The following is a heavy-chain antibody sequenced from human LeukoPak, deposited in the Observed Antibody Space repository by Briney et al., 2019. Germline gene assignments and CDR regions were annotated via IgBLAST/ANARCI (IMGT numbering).Heavy chain of an antibody. V-gene: IGHV3-7*01. J-gene: IGHJ4*02. CDR2: IKQDGSEK. CDR1: GFTSSSYW. D-gene: IGHD5-12*01. CDR3: ARDRDNIVAYGGLDY. Sequence: PGGSLRLSCAASGFTSSSYWMSWVRQAPAKGLEWVANIKQDGSEKYYVDSVKGRFTISRDNAKNSLYLRMNSLRAEDTAVYYCARDRDNIVAYGGLDYWGQGTLVTVSS.